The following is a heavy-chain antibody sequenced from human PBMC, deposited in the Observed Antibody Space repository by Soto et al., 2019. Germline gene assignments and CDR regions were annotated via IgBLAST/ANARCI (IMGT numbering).Heavy chain of an antibody. CDR1: GFTFGDYA. D-gene: IGHD3-10*01. V-gene: IGHV3-49*03. Sequence: PGGSLRLSCTASGFTFGDYAMSWFRQAPGKGLEWVGFIRSKAYGGTTEYAASVKGRFTISRDDSKSIAYLQMNSLKTEDTAVYYCTRGRVRGVIIWAYWGQGTLVTVPQ. CDR2: IRSKAYGGTT. J-gene: IGHJ4*02. CDR3: TRGRVRGVIIWAY.